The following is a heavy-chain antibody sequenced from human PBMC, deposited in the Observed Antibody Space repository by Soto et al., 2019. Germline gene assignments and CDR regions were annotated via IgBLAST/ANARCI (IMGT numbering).Heavy chain of an antibody. CDR3: ASHNSYYGSGSYYDYYYYMDV. V-gene: IGHV1-69*02. J-gene: IGHJ6*03. CDR1: GGTFSSYT. D-gene: IGHD3-10*01. Sequence: QVQLVQSGAEVKKPGSSGKFSCKASGGTFSSYTITWVRQAPGQGLEWMGRIIPILGIANYAQKFQGRVTITADKSTSTAYMELSSLRSEDTAVYYCASHNSYYGSGSYYDYYYYMDVWGKGTTVTVSS. CDR2: IIPILGIA.